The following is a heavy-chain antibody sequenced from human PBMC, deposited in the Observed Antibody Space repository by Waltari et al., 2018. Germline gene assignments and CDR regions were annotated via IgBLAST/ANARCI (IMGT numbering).Heavy chain of an antibody. CDR2: IYYSGST. J-gene: IGHJ4*02. CDR1: GGSISSSSYY. Sequence: QLQLQESGPGLVKPSETLSLPCTVSGGSISSSSYYWGWIRQPPGKGLEWIGSIYYSGSTYYNPSLKSRVTISVDTSKNQFSLKLSSVTAADTAVYYCARDRGKEPLFDYWGQGTLVTVSS. V-gene: IGHV4-39*07. CDR3: ARDRGKEPLFDY.